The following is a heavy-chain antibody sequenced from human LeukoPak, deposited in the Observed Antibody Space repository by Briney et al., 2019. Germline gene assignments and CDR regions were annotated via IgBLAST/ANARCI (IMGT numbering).Heavy chain of an antibody. V-gene: IGHV4-38-2*02. CDR1: GVSISSGYY. Sequence: PSETLSLTCTVSGVSISSGYYWGWIRQPPGKGLEWIGSIYHSGSTFYNPSLKSRVTISVDTSKNQFSLKLSSVTAADTAVYYCARGRPGVLLWFGESRRPFDYWGQGTLVTVSS. CDR3: ARGRPGVLLWFGESRRPFDY. J-gene: IGHJ4*02. CDR2: IYHSGST. D-gene: IGHD3-10*01.